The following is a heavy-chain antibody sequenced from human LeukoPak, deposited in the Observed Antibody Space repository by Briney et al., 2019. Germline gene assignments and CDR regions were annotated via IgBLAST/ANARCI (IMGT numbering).Heavy chain of an antibody. Sequence: GGSLRLSCAVSGFTVSNNYMSWVRQAPGKGLEWVSGMTGSALPTRTHYADSVKGRFTISRDNSKNTLYLQMDSLRADDTATYYCAKSLSGGRTTVTIYGMDVWGQGTTVTVSS. J-gene: IGHJ6*02. CDR3: AKSLSGGRTTVTIYGMDV. CDR1: GFTVSNNY. D-gene: IGHD4-17*01. CDR2: MTGSALPTRT. V-gene: IGHV3-23*01.